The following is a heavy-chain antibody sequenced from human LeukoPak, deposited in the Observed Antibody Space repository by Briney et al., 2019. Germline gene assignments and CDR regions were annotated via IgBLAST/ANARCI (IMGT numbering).Heavy chain of an antibody. CDR1: GYNFNNSW. CDR3: SRPGYDLLTGYYY. J-gene: IGHJ4*02. Sequence: GESLKISCKGSGYNFNNSWIGWVRQMPGKGLEWMGIIYPGDSDTRYSPSFQGQVTISADKSISTAYLQWSSLKASDTAIYYRSRPGYDLLTGYYYWGQGTLVTVSS. V-gene: IGHV5-51*01. CDR2: IYPGDSDT. D-gene: IGHD3-9*01.